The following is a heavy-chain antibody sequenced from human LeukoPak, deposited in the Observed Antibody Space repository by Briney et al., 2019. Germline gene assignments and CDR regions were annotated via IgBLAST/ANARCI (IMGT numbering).Heavy chain of an antibody. V-gene: IGHV4-59*01. CDR1: GGSISSYY. CDR3: ARGPLRHYYGSGDDAFDI. Sequence: KASETLSLTCTVSGGSISSYYWSWIRQPPGKGLEWIGYIYYSGSTNCNPSLKSRVTISVDTSKNQFSLKLSSVTAADTAVYYCARGPLRHYYGSGDDAFDIWGQGTMVTVSS. D-gene: IGHD3-10*01. CDR2: IYYSGST. J-gene: IGHJ3*02.